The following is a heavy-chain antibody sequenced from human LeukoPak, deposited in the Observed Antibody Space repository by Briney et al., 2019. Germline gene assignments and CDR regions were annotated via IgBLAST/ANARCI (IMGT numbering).Heavy chain of an antibody. CDR1: GFTFSSYS. Sequence: GGSLRLSCAASGFTFSSYSMNWVRQAPGKGLEWVSSISSSSRYIYYADSVKGRFTISRDNAKNSLYLQMNSLRAEDTAVYYCARGIGSYVPSVFDYWGQGTLVTVSS. V-gene: IGHV3-21*01. D-gene: IGHD1-26*01. CDR2: ISSSSRYI. J-gene: IGHJ4*02. CDR3: ARGIGSYVPSVFDY.